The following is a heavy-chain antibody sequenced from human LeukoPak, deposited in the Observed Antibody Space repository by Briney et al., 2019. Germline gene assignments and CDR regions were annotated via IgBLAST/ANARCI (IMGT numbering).Heavy chain of an antibody. CDR3: ASPILLGYYYSSGSLPVDY. Sequence: GGSLRLSCAASGFTFSSLAMMWLRQAPGKGLEWGSATSGSDGSTYYADPVKGRFTISRDNSKNTLYLQMNSLRAEDTAVYDCASPILLGYYYSSGSLPVDYWGQGTLVTVSS. CDR2: TSGSDGST. CDR1: GFTFSSLA. V-gene: IGHV3-23*01. D-gene: IGHD3-10*01. J-gene: IGHJ4*02.